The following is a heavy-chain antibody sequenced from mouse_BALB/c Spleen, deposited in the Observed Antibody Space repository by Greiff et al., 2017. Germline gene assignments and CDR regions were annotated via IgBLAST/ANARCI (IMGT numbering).Heavy chain of an antibody. CDR1: GFTFSSYG. V-gene: IGHV5-6-3*01. CDR2: INSNGGST. CDR3: ARYYYAMDY. J-gene: IGHJ4*01. Sequence: EVQLVESGGGLVQPGGSLKLSCAASGFTFSSYGMSWVRQTPDKRLELVATINSNGGSTYYPDSVKGRFTISRDNAKNTLYLQMSSLKSEDTAMYYCARYYYAMDYWGQGTSVTVSS.